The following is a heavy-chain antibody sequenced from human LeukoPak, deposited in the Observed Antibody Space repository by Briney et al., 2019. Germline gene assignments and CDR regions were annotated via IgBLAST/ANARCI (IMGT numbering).Heavy chain of an antibody. CDR3: ARGGPVAVAGTRGFDY. J-gene: IGHJ4*02. CDR2: IYYSGST. Sequence: SETLSLTCTVSGGSISSSSYYWGWIRQPPGKGLEWIGSIYYSGSTYYNPSLKSRVTISVDTSKNQFSLKLSSVTAADTAVYYCARGGPVAVAGTRGFDYWGQGTLVTVSS. CDR1: GGSISSSSYY. V-gene: IGHV4-39*01. D-gene: IGHD6-19*01.